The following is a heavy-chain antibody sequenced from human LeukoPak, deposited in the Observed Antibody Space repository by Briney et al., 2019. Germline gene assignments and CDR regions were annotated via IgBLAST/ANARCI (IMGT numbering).Heavy chain of an antibody. CDR2: ISWNSGSI. V-gene: IGHV3-9*03. Sequence: GGSLRLSCAASGFTFDDYAMHWVRQAPGKGLEWVSGISWNSGSIGYADSVKGRFTISRDNAKNSLYLQMNSLRAEDMALYYCARDREITFGGVIDYWGQGTLVTVSS. CDR1: GFTFDDYA. CDR3: ARDREITFGGVIDY. D-gene: IGHD3-16*02. J-gene: IGHJ4*02.